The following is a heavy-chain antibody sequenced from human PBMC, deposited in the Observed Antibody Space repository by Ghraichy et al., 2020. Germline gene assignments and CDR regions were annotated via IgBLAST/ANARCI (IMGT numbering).Heavy chain of an antibody. V-gene: IGHV3-48*02. J-gene: IGHJ4*02. D-gene: IGHD3-3*01. CDR3: VRNNFYYYDF. CDR1: GFTFNTYG. Sequence: GGSLRLSCAASGFTFNTYGMDWVRQAPGKGLEWVAYISGSGNTRHYADSVRGRFTISRDSATNSLYLQMDSLRNEDTALYYCVRNNFYYYDFWGQGALVSVSS. CDR2: ISGSGNTR.